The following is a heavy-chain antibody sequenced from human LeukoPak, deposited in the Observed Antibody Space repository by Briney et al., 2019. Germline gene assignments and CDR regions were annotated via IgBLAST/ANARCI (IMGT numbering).Heavy chain of an antibody. J-gene: IGHJ3*02. CDR2: FDPEDGET. D-gene: IGHD4-17*01. CDR3: ATGGADYGDYEDAFDI. Sequence: GASVKLSCKVPGYTLTELSMHWLRQAPGKGLEWMGGFDPEDGETIYAQKFQGRVTMTEDTSTDTAYKELSSLRSEDTAVYYGATGGADYGDYEDAFDIWGQGTMVTVSS. V-gene: IGHV1-24*01. CDR1: GYTLTELS.